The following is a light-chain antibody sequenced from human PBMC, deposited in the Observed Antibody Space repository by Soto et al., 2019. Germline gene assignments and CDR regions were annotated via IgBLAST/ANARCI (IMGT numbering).Light chain of an antibody. CDR1: QTISSY. Sequence: EIVLTQSPSTLSLSKGERATLSCRASQTISSYLLWYQQKPGQAPRLLIYDASNRATGIPARFSGSGSGTDFTLTISSLQSEHFAVYYCQQYNNWPWTFGQGTKVDIK. CDR3: QQYNNWPWT. J-gene: IGKJ1*01. CDR2: DAS. V-gene: IGKV3-11*01.